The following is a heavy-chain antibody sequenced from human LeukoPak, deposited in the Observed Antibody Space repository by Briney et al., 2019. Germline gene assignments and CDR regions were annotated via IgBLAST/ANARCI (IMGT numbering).Heavy chain of an antibody. CDR3: ARDRLPAYYDILTGYPAPPEFDP. D-gene: IGHD3-9*01. V-gene: IGHV4-4*02. Sequence: SETLSLTCAVSGGSISSSNWWSWVRPPPGKGLGWIGEIYHSGSTNYNPSLKSRVTIAVDTSKNQFSLKLSSVTAADTAVYYCARDRLPAYYDILTGYPAPPEFDPWGQGTLVTVSS. J-gene: IGHJ5*02. CDR1: GGSISSSNW. CDR2: IYHSGST.